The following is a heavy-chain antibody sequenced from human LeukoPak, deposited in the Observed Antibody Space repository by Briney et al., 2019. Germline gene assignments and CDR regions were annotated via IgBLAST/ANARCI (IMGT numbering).Heavy chain of an antibody. CDR3: VRDDWNTHFDY. CDR1: GSTFSSYW. D-gene: IGHD1-1*01. CDR2: IKQDGSEK. J-gene: IGHJ4*02. V-gene: IGHV3-7*01. Sequence: GGSLRLSCAASGSTFSSYWMSWVRQAPGKGLEWVANIKQDGSEKYYVDSVKGRFTISRDNAKNSLYLQMNSLRAEDTAVYYCVRDDWNTHFDYWGQGSLVTVSS.